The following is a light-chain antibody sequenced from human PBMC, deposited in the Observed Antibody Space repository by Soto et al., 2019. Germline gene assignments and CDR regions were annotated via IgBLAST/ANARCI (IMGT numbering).Light chain of an antibody. J-gene: IGKJ1*01. CDR2: AAT. V-gene: IGKV1-12*01. CDR3: LQVANFPRT. Sequence: DIQMTQSPSSVSASVEDTVTITCRASQDINSRLAWFQQQPGRPPKYVIQAATMLQSGFPSRFAGSGSGRDFTLTIHTLQPYDSATYYCLQVANFPRTFGHGTKGDSK. CDR1: QDINSR.